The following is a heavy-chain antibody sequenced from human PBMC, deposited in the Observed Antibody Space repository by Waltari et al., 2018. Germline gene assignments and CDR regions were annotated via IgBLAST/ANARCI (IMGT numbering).Heavy chain of an antibody. D-gene: IGHD5-12*01. CDR1: GVSITSNRHY. CDR2: ISYSGTT. J-gene: IGHJ3*01. CDR3: ATYIGASVGTAAFDV. Sequence: QLQLQESGPRLVKPSETLSIICSVSGVSITSNRHYWAWIRQSPGQGLEWIGTISYSGTTYISPSLKSRVSVSRDTSKNQVSLTLGSVTAADMAVYYCATYIGASVGTAAFDVWGQGTMVTVSS. V-gene: IGHV4-39*01.